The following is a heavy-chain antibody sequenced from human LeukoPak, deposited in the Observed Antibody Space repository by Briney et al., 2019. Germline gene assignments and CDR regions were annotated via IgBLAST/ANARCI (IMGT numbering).Heavy chain of an antibody. Sequence: PSETLSLTCTVSDGSISSYYWSWIRQPPGKGLEWIGYIYYSGSTNYNPSLKSRVTISVDTSKNQFSLKLSSVTAADTAVYYCARHWGSGGSYFDYWGQGTLVTVSS. V-gene: IGHV4-59*08. CDR2: IYYSGST. CDR1: DGSISSYY. J-gene: IGHJ4*02. CDR3: ARHWGSGGSYFDY. D-gene: IGHD2-15*01.